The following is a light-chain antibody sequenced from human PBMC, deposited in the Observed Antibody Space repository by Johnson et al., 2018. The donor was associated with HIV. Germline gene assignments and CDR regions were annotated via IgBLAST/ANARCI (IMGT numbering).Light chain of an antibody. V-gene: IGLV1-51*02. CDR1: SSNIGNNY. CDR3: GTWDSSLSAYV. CDR2: ENN. J-gene: IGLJ1*01. Sequence: HSVLTQPPSVSAAPGQKVTISCSGSSSNIGNNYVSWYQQLPGTAPKLLIYENNKRPSGIPDRFSGSKSGTSATLGITGLQTGDEAEYYCGTWDSSLSAYVFGTWTKVTVL.